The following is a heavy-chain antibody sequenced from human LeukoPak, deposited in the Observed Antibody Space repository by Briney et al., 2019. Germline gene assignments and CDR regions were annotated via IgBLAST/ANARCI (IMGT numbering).Heavy chain of an antibody. CDR1: GFTFGSYA. V-gene: IGHV3-23*01. D-gene: IGHD2-8*02. CDR3: AKGRLLYRYYFDY. CDR2: ISGSGGST. Sequence: GGSLRLSCAASGFTFGSYAMSWVRQAPGKGLEWVSAISGSGGSTYYADSVKGRFTISRDNPKNTLYLQMNSLRAEDTAVYYCAKGRLLYRYYFDYWGQGTLVTVSS. J-gene: IGHJ4*02.